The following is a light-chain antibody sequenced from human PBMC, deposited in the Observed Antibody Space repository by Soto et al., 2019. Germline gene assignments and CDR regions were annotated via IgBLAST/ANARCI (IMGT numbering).Light chain of an antibody. J-gene: IGLJ2*01. Sequence: QSVLTQPPSASGTPGQRVTISCSGSRSNIGSNTVNWYQQLPGTAPRLLIYNTNQRPSGVPDRFSGSKYGTSASLAISGLQSEDEAEYHCAAWDDSLTGPVFGGGTKLTFL. V-gene: IGLV1-44*01. CDR2: NTN. CDR1: RSNIGSNT. CDR3: AAWDDSLTGPV.